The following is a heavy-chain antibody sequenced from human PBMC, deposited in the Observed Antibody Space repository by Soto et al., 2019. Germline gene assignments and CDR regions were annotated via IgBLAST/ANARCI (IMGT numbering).Heavy chain of an antibody. CDR1: GFTFDDYA. Sequence: GGSLRLSCAASGFTFDDYAMHWVRQAPGKGLEWVSGISWNSGSIGYADSVKGRFTISRDNAKNSLYLQMNSLRAEDTALYYCGRIAAAGTEYYYGMDVWGQGTTVTVSS. V-gene: IGHV3-9*01. CDR2: ISWNSGSI. CDR3: GRIAAAGTEYYYGMDV. D-gene: IGHD6-13*01. J-gene: IGHJ6*02.